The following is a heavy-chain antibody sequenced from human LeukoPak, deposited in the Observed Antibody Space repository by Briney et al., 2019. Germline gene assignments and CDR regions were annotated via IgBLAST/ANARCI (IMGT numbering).Heavy chain of an antibody. J-gene: IGHJ4*02. CDR2: IGTAGDT. D-gene: IGHD2-2*01. CDR3: ARDPIRSSTSCLDY. Sequence: GGSLRLSCAASGFTFSSYDMHWVRQATGKGLEWVSAIGTAGDTYYPGSVKGRFTISRENAKNSLYLQMNSLRAGDTAVYYCARDPIRSSTSCLDYWGQGTLVTVSS. CDR1: GFTFSSYD. V-gene: IGHV3-13*01.